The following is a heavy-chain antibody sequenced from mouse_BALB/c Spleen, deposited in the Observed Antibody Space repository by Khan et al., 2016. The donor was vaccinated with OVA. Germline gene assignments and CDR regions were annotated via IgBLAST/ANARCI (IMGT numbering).Heavy chain of an antibody. Sequence: VQGVESGPGLVAPSQSLSITCTVSGFSLSRYNIHWVRQPPGKGLEWLGMIWGGGGTDYTSALKSRLSISKDDSKRQVFLKMNSLQTDDTAMYYCTKANYRYDGYYAMDYWGQGTSVTVSS. CDR1: GFSLSRYN. CDR3: TKANYRYDGYYAMDY. V-gene: IGHV2-6-4*01. D-gene: IGHD2-14*01. CDR2: IWGGGGT. J-gene: IGHJ4*01.